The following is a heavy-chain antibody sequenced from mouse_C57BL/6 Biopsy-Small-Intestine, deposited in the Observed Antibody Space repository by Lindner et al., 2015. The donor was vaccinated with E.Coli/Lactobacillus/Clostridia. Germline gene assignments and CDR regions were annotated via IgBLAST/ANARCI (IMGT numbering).Heavy chain of an antibody. J-gene: IGHJ4*01. D-gene: IGHD2-12*01. CDR1: GDTFTIYS. V-gene: IGHV1-14*01. Sequence: VQLQESGPELVKPGASVKMSCKASGDTFTIYSMHWVKQKPGQGLEWIGYINPYNDGTKYNEKFKGKATLTSDKSSSTVYMELSSLTSEDSAVYYCARDYYSTPYAMDYWGQGTSVTVSS. CDR3: ARDYYSTPYAMDY. CDR2: INPYNDGT.